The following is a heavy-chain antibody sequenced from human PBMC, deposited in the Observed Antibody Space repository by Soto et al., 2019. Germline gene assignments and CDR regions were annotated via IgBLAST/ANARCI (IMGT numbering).Heavy chain of an antibody. J-gene: IGHJ4*02. V-gene: IGHV4-61*01. CDR2: IYYSGST. CDR3: ASFTPVERYIWAPSDD. D-gene: IGHD1-1*01. Sequence: XESLSLSCTVSGGSVSSGRYDWSWIRQPPGKGLEWIGYIYYSGSTNYNPSLKSRVTISVDTSKNQFSLKLSSVTAADTAVYYCASFTPVERYIWAPSDDWGQGTLVTVSS. CDR1: GGSVSSGRYD.